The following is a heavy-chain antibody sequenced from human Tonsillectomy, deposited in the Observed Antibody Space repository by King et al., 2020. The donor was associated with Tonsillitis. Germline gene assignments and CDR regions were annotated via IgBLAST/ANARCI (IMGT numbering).Heavy chain of an antibody. CDR2: ISSSSSTI. D-gene: IGHD3-10*01. Sequence: VQLVESGGGLVQPGGSLRLSCAASGFTFSSYSMNWVRQAPGKGLEWVSYISSSSSTIYYADSVKGRFTISRDNAKNSLYLQMNSLRAEDTAVYYCARDMGFGELLPSPYWGQGTLVTVSS. CDR3: ARDMGFGELLPSPY. J-gene: IGHJ4*02. CDR1: GFTFSSYS. V-gene: IGHV3-48*01.